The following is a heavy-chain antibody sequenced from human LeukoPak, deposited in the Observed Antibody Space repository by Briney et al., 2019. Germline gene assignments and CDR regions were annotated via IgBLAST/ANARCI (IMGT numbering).Heavy chain of an antibody. Sequence: PSETLSLTCAVYGGSFSGYYWSWIRQPPGKGLEWIGEINHSGSTNYNPSLKSRVTISVDTSKDQFSLKLSSVTAADTAVYYCAKSESIIAVAGTLDYWGQGTLVTVSS. CDR3: AKSESIIAVAGTLDY. D-gene: IGHD6-19*01. J-gene: IGHJ4*02. CDR1: GGSFSGYY. V-gene: IGHV4-34*01. CDR2: INHSGST.